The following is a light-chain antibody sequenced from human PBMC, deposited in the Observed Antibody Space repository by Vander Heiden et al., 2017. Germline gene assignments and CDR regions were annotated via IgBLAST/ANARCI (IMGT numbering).Light chain of an antibody. CDR1: QGISSY. J-gene: IGKJ5*01. Sequence: AIRMTQSPSSLSASTGDRVTITCRASQGISSYLAWYQQKPGKAPKLLIYAASTLQSAVPSRFSGRGSGTDFTLTMICLQSEDFTTYYCQQDAGYRHTFGQGTLMEIK. CDR3: QQDAGYRHT. V-gene: IGKV1-8*01. CDR2: AAS.